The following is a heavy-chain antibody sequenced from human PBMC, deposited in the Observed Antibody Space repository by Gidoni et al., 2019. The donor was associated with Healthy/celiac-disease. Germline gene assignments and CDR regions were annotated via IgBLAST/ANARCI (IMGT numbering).Heavy chain of an antibody. CDR3: AKGPRYYDFWSGYSGWFDP. J-gene: IGHJ5*02. Sequence: EVQLVESGGGLVQPGRSMRLSCAASGCTFDDYAMHWVRQAPGKGLEWVSGISWNSGSICYADSVKGRFTISRDNAKNSLYLQMNSLRAEDTALYYCAKGPRYYDFWSGYSGWFDPWGQGTLVTVSS. D-gene: IGHD3-3*01. V-gene: IGHV3-9*01. CDR1: GCTFDDYA. CDR2: ISWNSGSI.